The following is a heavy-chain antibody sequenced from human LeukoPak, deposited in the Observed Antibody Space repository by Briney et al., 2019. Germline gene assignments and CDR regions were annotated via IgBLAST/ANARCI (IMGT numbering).Heavy chain of an antibody. Sequence: GGSLRLSCAASGFTFSAYSMNWVRQAPGKGLEWVSYIDTGGSNMYYADSVKGRFTISRDNAKNSLYLQMSSLRAEDAAMYYCAGYCSTTSCRNIDYWGQGTLVTVSS. D-gene: IGHD2-2*01. CDR2: IDTGGSNM. CDR1: GFTFSAYS. CDR3: AGYCSTTSCRNIDY. J-gene: IGHJ4*02. V-gene: IGHV3-48*04.